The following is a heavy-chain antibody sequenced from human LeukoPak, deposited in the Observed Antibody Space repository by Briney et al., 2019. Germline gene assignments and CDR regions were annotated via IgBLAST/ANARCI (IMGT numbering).Heavy chain of an antibody. CDR1: GFTFSSYA. V-gene: IGHV3-23*01. D-gene: IGHD2-15*01. CDR3: AKDNLVVVVAATSFDY. CDR2: ISGSGGST. Sequence: PGGSLRLSCAASGFTFSSYAMSWVRQAPGKGLEWVSAISGSGGSTYYADSVKGRFTISRDNSKNTLYLQMNSLRAEDTAVYYCAKDNLVVVVAATSFDYWGQGTLVTVSS. J-gene: IGHJ4*02.